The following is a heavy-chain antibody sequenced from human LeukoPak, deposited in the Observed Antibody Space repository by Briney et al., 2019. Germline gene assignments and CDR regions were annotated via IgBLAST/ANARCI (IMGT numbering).Heavy chain of an antibody. V-gene: IGHV7-4-1*02. CDR3: AIHPSDSSGYFSY. D-gene: IGHD3-22*01. CDR1: GYPFSAHF. J-gene: IGHJ4*02. Sequence: GASVKVSCKASGYPFSAHFLNWVRQAPGQGLEYMGWIDTKTGNPTYAQGFTGRFVFSLDTSVSTAYLQISSLKAEDTAVYYCAIHPSDSSGYFSYWGQGALVTVSS. CDR2: IDTKTGNP.